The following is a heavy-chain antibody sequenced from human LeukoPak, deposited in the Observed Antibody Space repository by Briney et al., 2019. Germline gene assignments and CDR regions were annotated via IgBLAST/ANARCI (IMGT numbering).Heavy chain of an antibody. CDR2: IYSDGNT. Sequence: GSLRLSCAGSGFTVSNNYMSWVRQAPGKGLEWVSVIYSDGNTFYADSVKGRFTISRDNSKDSLSLQMNSLTSEDTAFYYCVAERQRYFDYWGQGTRVTVSS. CDR3: VAERQRYFDY. J-gene: IGHJ4*02. CDR1: GFTVSNNY. V-gene: IGHV3-53*05. D-gene: IGHD6-13*01.